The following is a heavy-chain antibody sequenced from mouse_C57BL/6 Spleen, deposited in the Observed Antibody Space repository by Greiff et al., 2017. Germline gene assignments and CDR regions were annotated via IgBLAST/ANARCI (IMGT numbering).Heavy chain of an antibody. Sequence: VQLQQPGAELVKPGASVKLSCKASGYTFTSYWMQWVNQRPGQGLEWIGEIDTSDSYTNYNQKFKGKATLTVDTSSSTAYMQLSSLTSEDSAVYYCARRDAMDYWGQGTAVTVSS. J-gene: IGHJ4*01. CDR3: ARRDAMDY. CDR2: IDTSDSYT. V-gene: IGHV1-50*01. CDR1: GYTFTSYW.